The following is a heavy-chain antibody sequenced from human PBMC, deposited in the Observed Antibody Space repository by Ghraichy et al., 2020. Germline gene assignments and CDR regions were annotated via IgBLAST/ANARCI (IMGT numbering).Heavy chain of an antibody. CDR1: GFTFSSYA. J-gene: IGHJ4*02. D-gene: IGHD3-10*01. Sequence: GGSLRLSCAASGFTFSSYAMNWVRQAPGKGLEWVSAISGSGGRTYYADSVKGRFTISRDNSKNTLYLQMNSLRAEDTAVYYCAKTEFGELSFFDYWGREPWSPSPQ. CDR3: AKTEFGELSFFDY. V-gene: IGHV3-23*01. CDR2: ISGSGGRT.